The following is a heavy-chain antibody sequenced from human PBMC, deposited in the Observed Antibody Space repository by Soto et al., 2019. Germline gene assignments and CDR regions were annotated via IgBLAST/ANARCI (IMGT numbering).Heavy chain of an antibody. CDR3: ARTSIPQLLVWGDYYGMDV. Sequence: QVQLVQSGAEVKKPGASVKVSCKASGYTFTGYDMHWVRQAPGQGLEWMGWINPNSGGTNYAQKFQGCVTMTRDTSISTAYMELSRLRSDDTAVDYCARTSIPQLLVWGDYYGMDVWGQGTTVTVSS. J-gene: IGHJ6*02. D-gene: IGHD2-2*01. CDR2: INPNSGGT. CDR1: GYTFTGYD. V-gene: IGHV1-2*04.